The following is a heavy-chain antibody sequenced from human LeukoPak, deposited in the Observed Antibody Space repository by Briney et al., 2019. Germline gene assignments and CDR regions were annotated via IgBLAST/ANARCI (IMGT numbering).Heavy chain of an antibody. D-gene: IGHD2-15*01. J-gene: IGHJ3*02. CDR2: IYPGDSDT. Sequence: GESLKISCKGSGYSFVNYWIGWVRQMPGKGLEWMGIIYPGDSDTRYSPPFQGQVTISADKSINTAYLQWRSLKASDTAMYYCARPKTETGYDAFNIWGQGTMVTVSS. CDR1: GYSFVNYW. CDR3: ARPKTETGYDAFNI. V-gene: IGHV5-51*01.